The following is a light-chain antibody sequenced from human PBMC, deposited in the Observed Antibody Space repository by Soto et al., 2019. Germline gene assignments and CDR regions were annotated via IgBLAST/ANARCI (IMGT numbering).Light chain of an antibody. CDR3: QQYEKWPPLT. CDR2: GAS. CDR1: QSIYSN. J-gene: IGKJ4*01. V-gene: IGKV3-15*01. Sequence: EIVMTQSPATLSVSPGERATLSCRASQSIYSNLAWYQQKLGQAPRLLIYGASTRATGIPARFSGSGSGTEFTPTNSSLQSEDFAVYYCQQYEKWPPLTFGGGTKVEI.